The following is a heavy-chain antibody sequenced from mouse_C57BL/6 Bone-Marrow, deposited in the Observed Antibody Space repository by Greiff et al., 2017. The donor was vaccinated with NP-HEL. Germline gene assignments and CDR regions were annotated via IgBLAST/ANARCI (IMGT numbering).Heavy chain of an antibody. Sequence: EVHLVESGEGLVKPGGSLKLSCAASGFTFSSYAMSWVRQTPEKRLEWVAYISSGGDYIYYADTVKGRFTISRDNARNTLYLQMSSLKSEDTAMYYCTRVYDGYFFDYWGQGTTLTVSS. CDR1: GFTFSSYA. J-gene: IGHJ2*01. CDR3: TRVYDGYFFDY. CDR2: ISSGGDYI. V-gene: IGHV5-9-1*02. D-gene: IGHD2-3*01.